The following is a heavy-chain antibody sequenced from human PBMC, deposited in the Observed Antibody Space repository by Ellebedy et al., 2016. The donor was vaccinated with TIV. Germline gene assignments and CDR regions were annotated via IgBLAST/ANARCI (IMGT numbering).Heavy chain of an antibody. CDR1: GYTFTGYY. J-gene: IGHJ6*02. D-gene: IGHD4/OR15-4a*01. Sequence: AASVKVSCKASGYTFTGYYMHWVRQAPGQGLEWMGWINPNSGGTNYAQKFQGRVTMTRDTSISTAYMELSRLRSDDTAVYYCARDPATYSHYYYYGMDVWGQGTTVTVSS. V-gene: IGHV1-2*02. CDR2: INPNSGGT. CDR3: ARDPATYSHYYYYGMDV.